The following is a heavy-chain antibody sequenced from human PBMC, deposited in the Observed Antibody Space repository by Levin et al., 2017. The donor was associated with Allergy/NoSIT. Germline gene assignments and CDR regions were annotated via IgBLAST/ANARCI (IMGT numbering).Heavy chain of an antibody. J-gene: IGHJ4*02. V-gene: IGHV3-7*04. CDR3: ATGSSGWYPLYFFDN. Sequence: GGSLRLSCAASGFIFSNYWMSWVRQAPGKGLEWVANIRQDESERYYVDSVKGRFTISRDNSKNLFFLEMKNLSPEDTALYYCATGSSGWYPLYFFDNWGQGTQVTVSS. CDR1: GFIFSNYW. CDR2: IRQDESER. D-gene: IGHD6-19*01.